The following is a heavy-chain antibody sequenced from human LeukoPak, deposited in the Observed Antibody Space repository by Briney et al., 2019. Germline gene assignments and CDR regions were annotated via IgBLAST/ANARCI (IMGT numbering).Heavy chain of an antibody. D-gene: IGHD2-15*01. CDR2: IKNGAGST. CDR3: AKFGSGGSGGSWGFDP. V-gene: IGHV3-23*01. J-gene: IGHJ5*02. Sequence: GGSLRLSCAASGFTFSSSGMTWVRQAPGKGLEWVSTIKNGAGSTYYADSVKGRFTISRDNSKNTLYLQMNSLRAEDTAVYYCAKFGSGGSGGSWGFDPWGQGTLVTVSS. CDR1: GFTFSSSG.